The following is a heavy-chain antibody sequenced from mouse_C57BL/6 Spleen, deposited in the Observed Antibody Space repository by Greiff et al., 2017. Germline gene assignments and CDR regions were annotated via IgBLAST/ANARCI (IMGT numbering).Heavy chain of an antibody. Sequence: QVQLQQPGAELVRPGSSVKLSCKASGYTFTSYWMHWVKQRPIQGLEWIGNIDPSDSETHYNQKFKDKATLTVDKSSSTAYMQLSSLTSEDSAVYYCASYDYDVDWYFDVWGTGTTVTVSS. CDR3: ASYDYDVDWYFDV. CDR2: IDPSDSET. D-gene: IGHD2-4*01. J-gene: IGHJ1*03. V-gene: IGHV1-52*01. CDR1: GYTFTSYW.